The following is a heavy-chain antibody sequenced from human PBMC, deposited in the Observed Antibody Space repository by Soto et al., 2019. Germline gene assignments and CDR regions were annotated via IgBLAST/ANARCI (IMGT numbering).Heavy chain of an antibody. CDR3: ARDEIVGAVADYYYGMDV. V-gene: IGHV3-30-3*01. J-gene: IGHJ6*02. Sequence: QVQLVESGGGVVQPGRSLRLSCAASGFTFSSYAMHWVRQAPGKGLEWVAVISYDGSNKYYADSVKGRFTISRDNSKNTLYLQMNSLRAEDTAVYYCARDEIVGAVADYYYGMDVWGQGTTVTVSS. CDR2: ISYDGSNK. D-gene: IGHD1-26*01. CDR1: GFTFSSYA.